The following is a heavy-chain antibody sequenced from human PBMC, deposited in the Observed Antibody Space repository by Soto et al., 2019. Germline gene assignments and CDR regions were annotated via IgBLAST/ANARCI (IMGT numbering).Heavy chain of an antibody. D-gene: IGHD4-17*01. J-gene: IGHJ4*02. CDR3: AKPIMTPVVTPPND. Sequence: GGSLRLSCAASGFTFSSYAMSWVRQAPGKGLEWVSAISGSGGSTYYADSVKGRFTISGDNSKNTLYLQMNSMRAEATAVYYCAKPIMTPVVTPPNDWGQGTLVTVYS. CDR2: ISGSGGST. CDR1: GFTFSSYA. V-gene: IGHV3-23*01.